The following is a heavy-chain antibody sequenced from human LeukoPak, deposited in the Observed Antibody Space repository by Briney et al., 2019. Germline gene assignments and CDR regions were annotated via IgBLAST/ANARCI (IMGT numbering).Heavy chain of an antibody. V-gene: IGHV3-20*04. CDR1: GFTFDDYG. D-gene: IGHD6-6*01. CDR3: ATAARRGDFDY. Sequence: GGSLRLSCAASGFTFDDYGMNWVRQAPGKGLEWVSGINWNGGRTQYVDSVRGRFTISRDNAKNSLYLQMNSLRAEDTALYYCATAARRGDFDYWGQGTLVTVSS. J-gene: IGHJ4*02. CDR2: INWNGGRT.